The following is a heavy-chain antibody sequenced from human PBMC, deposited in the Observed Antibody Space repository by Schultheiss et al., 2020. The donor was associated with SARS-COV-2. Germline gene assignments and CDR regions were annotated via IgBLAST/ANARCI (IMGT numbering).Heavy chain of an antibody. CDR3: AREGYTGMDV. D-gene: IGHD5-24*01. Sequence: SETLSLTCAVYGGSISSGGYYWSWIRQHPGKGLEWIGYIYYSGSTYYNPSLKSRVTISVDTSKNQFSLKLSSVTAADTAVYYCAREGYTGMDVWGQGTTVTVSS. CDR2: IYYSGST. CDR1: GGSISSGGYY. V-gene: IGHV4-31*11. J-gene: IGHJ6*02.